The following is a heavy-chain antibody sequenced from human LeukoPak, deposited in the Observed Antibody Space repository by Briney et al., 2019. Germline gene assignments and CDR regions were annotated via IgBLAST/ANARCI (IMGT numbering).Heavy chain of an antibody. CDR1: GGTFSSYA. CDR2: IIPIFGTP. D-gene: IGHD3-22*01. CDR3: ARGPRVYYYDSSGYQPLDY. V-gene: IGHV1-69*13. J-gene: IGHJ4*02. Sequence: ASVKVSCKASGGTFSSYAISWVRQAPGQGLEWMGKIIPIFGTPNYAQKFQGRVTITADDSTSTAYMELSSLRSEDTAVYYCARGPRVYYYDSSGYQPLDYWGQGTLVTVSS.